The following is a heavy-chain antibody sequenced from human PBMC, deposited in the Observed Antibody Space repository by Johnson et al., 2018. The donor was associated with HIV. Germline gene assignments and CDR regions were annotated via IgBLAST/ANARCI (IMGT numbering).Heavy chain of an antibody. CDR3: TGGRDLRAFDI. J-gene: IGHJ3*02. CDR2: ISYDGSNK. D-gene: IGHD7-27*01. Sequence: QVQLVESGGDSVQPGRSLRLSCAASGFTFSSYAMHWVRQAPGKGLEWVAVISYDGSNKYYADSVKGRFTISRDNSKNTLYLQMNSLRAEDTAVYYCTGGRDLRAFDIWGQGTMVTVSS. CDR1: GFTFSSYA. V-gene: IGHV3-30-3*01.